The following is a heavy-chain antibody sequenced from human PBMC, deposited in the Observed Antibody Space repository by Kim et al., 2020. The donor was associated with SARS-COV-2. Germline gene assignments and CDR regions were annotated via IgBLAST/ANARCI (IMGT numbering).Heavy chain of an antibody. D-gene: IGHD2-2*01. V-gene: IGHV1-3*01. CDR2: INAGNGNT. CDR3: ASPSSTSCYSEWCFDY. Sequence: ASVKVSCKASGYTFTSYAMHWVRQAPGQRLEWMGWINAGNGNTKYSQKFQGRVTITRDTSASTAYMELSSLRSEDTAVYYCASPSSTSCYSEWCFDYWGQGTLVTVSS. CDR1: GYTFTSYA. J-gene: IGHJ4*02.